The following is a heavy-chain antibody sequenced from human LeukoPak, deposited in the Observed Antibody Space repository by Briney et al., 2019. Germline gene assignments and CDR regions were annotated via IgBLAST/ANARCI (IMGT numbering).Heavy chain of an antibody. D-gene: IGHD2-2*01. J-gene: IGHJ6*02. V-gene: IGHV1-2*02. CDR3: ARGGADVVVPAAVGLDV. CDR2: INPNSGGT. CDR1: GYTFTGYY. Sequence: ASVKVSCKASGYTFTGYYMHWVRQAPGQGLEWMGWINPNSGGTNYAQKFQGRVTMTRDTSISTAYMELSRLRSDDTAVYYCARGGADVVVPAAVGLDVWGQGTTVTVSS.